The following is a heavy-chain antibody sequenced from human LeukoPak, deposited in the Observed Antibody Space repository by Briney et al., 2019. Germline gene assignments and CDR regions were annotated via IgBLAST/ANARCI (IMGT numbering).Heavy chain of an antibody. CDR2: ISGSGAMT. J-gene: IGHJ5*01. CDR1: GFRFSSYA. D-gene: IGHD6-13*01. V-gene: IGHV3-23*01. CDR3: AKNGIAGLGVNWFDS. Sequence: PGGSLRLSCAASGFRFSSYAMNWVRQTPGKGLEWVSRISGSGAMTYYADSVKGRFTISRDNSKNTLFLQVNSLRAEDTAVYYCAKNGIAGLGVNWFDSWGHGTLVTVSS.